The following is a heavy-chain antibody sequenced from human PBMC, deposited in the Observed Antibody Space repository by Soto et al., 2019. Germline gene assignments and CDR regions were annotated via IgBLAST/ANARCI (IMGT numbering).Heavy chain of an antibody. Sequence: GGSLRLSCEASGFTLSNNAMYWVRQAPGKGLQWVSAISAGGGTYYEDSVKGRFTVSRDNSQNTLYLQMRYLRADDTALYFCAKRGGSGGGSQTYYFHYWGQGIRVTVSS. V-gene: IGHV3-23*01. CDR2: ISAGGGT. D-gene: IGHD3-10*01. CDR1: GFTLSNNA. CDR3: AKRGGSGGGSQTYYFHY. J-gene: IGHJ4*02.